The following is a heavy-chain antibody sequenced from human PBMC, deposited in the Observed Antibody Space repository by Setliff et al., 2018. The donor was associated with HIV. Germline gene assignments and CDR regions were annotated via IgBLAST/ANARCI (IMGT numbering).Heavy chain of an antibody. D-gene: IGHD3-3*01. J-gene: IGHJ4*02. CDR3: ARDPFLAQGFWSGYYSDY. V-gene: IGHV3-30*04. Sequence: GGSLRLSCSASGFTFSSFAMYWVRQAPGKGLEWVAVISYDGSYEYYADSVKGRFTISRDNSKNTLYLQMNSLRAEDTAVYYCARDPFLAQGFWSGYYSDYWGQGTLVTVSS. CDR2: ISYDGSYE. CDR1: GFTFSSFA.